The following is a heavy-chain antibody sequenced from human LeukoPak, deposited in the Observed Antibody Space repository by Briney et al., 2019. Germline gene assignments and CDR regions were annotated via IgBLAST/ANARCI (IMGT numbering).Heavy chain of an antibody. J-gene: IGHJ5*02. D-gene: IGHD3-10*01. Sequence: SETLSLTCSVSGGSIISYYWSWIRQPPGKGLEWIGCVYYTGSTNYNPSLKSRVTISVDTSKNQFSLKLSSVSAADTALYYCARHGEIYYGSGNYGWFDPWGQGTLVTVSS. CDR1: GGSIISYY. CDR2: VYYTGST. V-gene: IGHV4-59*08. CDR3: ARHGEIYYGSGNYGWFDP.